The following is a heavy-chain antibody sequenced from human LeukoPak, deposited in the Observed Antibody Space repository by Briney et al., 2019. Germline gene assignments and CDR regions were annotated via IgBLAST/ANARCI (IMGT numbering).Heavy chain of an antibody. D-gene: IGHD5-12*01. V-gene: IGHV3-30*18. CDR2: ISYDGSNK. J-gene: IGHJ4*02. CDR1: GFTFSSYG. Sequence: GGSLRLSCAASGFTFSSYGMHWVRQAPGKGLEWVAVISYDGSNKYYADSVKGRFTISRDNSKNTLYLQMNSLRAEDTAVYYCAKDIVATAFDYWGQGTLVTVSS. CDR3: AKDIVATAFDY.